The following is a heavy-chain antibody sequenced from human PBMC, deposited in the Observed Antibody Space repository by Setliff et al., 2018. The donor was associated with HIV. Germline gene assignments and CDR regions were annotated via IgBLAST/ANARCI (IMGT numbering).Heavy chain of an antibody. Sequence: SETLSLTCTVSGGSISNDYWTWIRQPPGKGPEWIASIQYCDISHYNPSLQSRVTISVDTSTKKFSLYLSSVNETDTAVYYCARSGYTSGFYWVFGAFGVWGQWKMGTVS. J-gene: IGHJ3*01. CDR3: ARSGYTSGFYWVFGAFGV. CDR2: IQYCDIS. CDR1: GGSISNDY. V-gene: IGHV4-59*01. D-gene: IGHD3-22*01.